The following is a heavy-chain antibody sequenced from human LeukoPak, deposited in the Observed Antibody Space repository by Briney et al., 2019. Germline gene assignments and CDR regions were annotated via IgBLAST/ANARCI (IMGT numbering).Heavy chain of an antibody. J-gene: IGHJ6*02. CDR3: ARGGYYFYYGMDV. V-gene: IGHV4-31*03. CDR2: IYYSGTT. Sequence: SETLSLTCTVSGGSISSGGYYWSWIRQHPGTDLEWIGYIYYSGTTYYNPSLKSRVTISVDTSKNQFSLKLSSVTAADTAVYYCARGGYYFYYGMDVWGQGTTVTVSS. CDR1: GGSISSGGYY.